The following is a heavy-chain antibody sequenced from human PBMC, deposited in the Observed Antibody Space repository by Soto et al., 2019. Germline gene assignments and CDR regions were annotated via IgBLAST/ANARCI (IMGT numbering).Heavy chain of an antibody. D-gene: IGHD3-3*01. CDR2: ISYDGSNK. J-gene: IGHJ6*02. Sequence: GGSLRLSCAASGFTFSSYAMHWVRQAPGKGLEWVAVISYDGSNKYYADSVKGRFTISRDNSKNTLYLQMNSLRAEDTAVYYCARDWQYYDFWSGPLEQADYYYYGMDVWGQGTTVTVSS. V-gene: IGHV3-30-3*01. CDR1: GFTFSSYA. CDR3: ARDWQYYDFWSGPLEQADYYYYGMDV.